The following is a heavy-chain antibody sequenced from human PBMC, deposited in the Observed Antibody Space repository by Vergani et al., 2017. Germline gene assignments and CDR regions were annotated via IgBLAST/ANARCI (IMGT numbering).Heavy chain of an antibody. J-gene: IGHJ6*03. Sequence: QVQLVQSGAAVKKPGSSVKVSCKASGGTFSNHGINWLRRAPGQGLEWMGGIIPLFHVANYAQKFQGRVAINADESTNTVYMDLSSLKSEDTAMYYCARGLRPTVGLGVDHYGDVWGEGTSVIVSS. D-gene: IGHD3-16*01. V-gene: IGHV1-69*01. CDR2: IIPLFHVA. CDR3: ARGLRPTVGLGVDHYGDV. CDR1: GGTFSNHG.